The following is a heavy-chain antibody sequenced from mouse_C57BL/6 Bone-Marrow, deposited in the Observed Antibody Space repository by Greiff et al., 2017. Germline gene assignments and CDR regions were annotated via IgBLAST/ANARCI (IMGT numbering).Heavy chain of an antibody. D-gene: IGHD2-1*01. V-gene: IGHV1-47*01. CDR1: GYTFTTYP. Sequence: VQLQQSGAELVKPGASVTMSCTASGYTFTTYPIEWMKQNHGKSLEWIGNFNPYNDDTKYNEKFKGKATLTVDKSSSTVYLELSRLTSDDSAVDYCARGGNYEGYDCDYWGQGTTLTVSS. CDR3: ARGGNYEGYDCDY. J-gene: IGHJ2*01. CDR2: FNPYNDDT.